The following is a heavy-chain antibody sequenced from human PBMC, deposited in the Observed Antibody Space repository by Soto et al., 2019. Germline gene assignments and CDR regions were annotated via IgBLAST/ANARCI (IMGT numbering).Heavy chain of an antibody. V-gene: IGHV1-2*04. Sequence: QVQLVQSGAEVKKPGASVKVSCKASGYTFTGYYMHWVRQAPGQGLEWMGWINPNSGGTNYAQKFQGWVTMTRDTSSSTAYMELSRLRSDDTAVYYCARTLDYGGPYYFDYWGQGTLVTVSS. J-gene: IGHJ4*02. CDR3: ARTLDYGGPYYFDY. D-gene: IGHD3-16*01. CDR1: GYTFTGYY. CDR2: INPNSGGT.